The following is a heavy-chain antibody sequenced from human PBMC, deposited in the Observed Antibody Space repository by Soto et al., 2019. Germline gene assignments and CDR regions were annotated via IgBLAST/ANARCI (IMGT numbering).Heavy chain of an antibody. CDR1: GFTFSSYW. CDR2: IKQDGSEK. J-gene: IGHJ3*02. Sequence: EVQLVESGGGLVQPGGSLRLSCAASGFTFSSYWMSWVRQAPGKGLEWVANIKQDGSEKYYVDSVKGRFTISRDNAKNSLYLQMNSLRAEDTAVYYCARAMIYFDWLNHAFDIWGQGTMVTVSS. D-gene: IGHD3-9*01. CDR3: ARAMIYFDWLNHAFDI. V-gene: IGHV3-7*04.